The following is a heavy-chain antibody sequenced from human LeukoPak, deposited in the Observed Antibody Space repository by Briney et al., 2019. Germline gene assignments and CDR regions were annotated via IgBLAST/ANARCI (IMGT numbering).Heavy chain of an antibody. D-gene: IGHD6-13*01. CDR3: ARSLPYGTTWYGRSDS. J-gene: IGHJ4*02. CDR1: GFPFNAYW. CDR2: IRQDGDTK. V-gene: IGHV3-7*03. Sequence: PGGSLRLSCAASGFPFNAYWMTRVRQAPGKGLEWVANIRQDGDTKYYVDSVKGRFTISRDNAMNSLYLQMNSLRAEDTAIYYCARSLPYGTTWYGRSDSWGQGTLVTVSS.